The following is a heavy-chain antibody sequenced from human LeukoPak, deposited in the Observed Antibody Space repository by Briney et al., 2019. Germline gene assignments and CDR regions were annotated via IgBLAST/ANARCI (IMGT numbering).Heavy chain of an antibody. D-gene: IGHD6-19*01. V-gene: IGHV3-9*01. CDR2: ISWNSGSI. J-gene: IGHJ4*02. CDR3: AKDGSIAVAGMFDY. Sequence: SSGGYYWSWIRQHPGKGLEWVSGISWNSGSIGYADSVKGRFTISRDNAKNSLYLQMNSLRAEDTALYYCAKDGSIAVAGMFDYWGQGTLVTVSS. CDR1: SSGGYY.